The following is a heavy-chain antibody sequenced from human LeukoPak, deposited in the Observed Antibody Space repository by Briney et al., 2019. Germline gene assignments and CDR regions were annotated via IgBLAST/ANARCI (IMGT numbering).Heavy chain of an antibody. Sequence: GGSLRLSCAASGFTFSSYAMSWVRQAPGKGLEWVSAISGSGGSTYYADSVKGRFTISRDNSKNTLYLQMNSLRAEDTAVYYCTRRYSYGYRYWGQGTLVTVSS. D-gene: IGHD5-18*01. CDR2: ISGSGGST. V-gene: IGHV3-23*01. CDR1: GFTFSSYA. J-gene: IGHJ4*02. CDR3: TRRYSYGYRY.